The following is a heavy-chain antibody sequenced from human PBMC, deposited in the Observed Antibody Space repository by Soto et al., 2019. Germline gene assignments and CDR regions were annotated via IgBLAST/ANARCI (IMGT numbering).Heavy chain of an antibody. D-gene: IGHD6-13*01. CDR3: AKVNAAAGKDYYYGMDV. CDR1: GCSISSYY. V-gene: IGHV4-59*01. Sequence: PSETLSLXCTVSGCSISSYYWSWIRQPPGKGLEWIGYIYYSGSTNYNPSLKSRVTISVDTSKNQFSLKLSSVTAADTAVYYCAKVNAAAGKDYYYGMDVWGQGTTVTVSS. J-gene: IGHJ6*02. CDR2: IYYSGST.